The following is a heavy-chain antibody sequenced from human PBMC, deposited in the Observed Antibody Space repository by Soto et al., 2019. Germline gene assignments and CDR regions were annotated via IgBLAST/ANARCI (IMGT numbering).Heavy chain of an antibody. Sequence: SETLSLTCTVSGGSISSGGYYWSWISQHPGKGLEWIGYIYYSGSTYYNPSLKSRVIISVDTSKNQFSLKLSSVTAADTAVYYCGRSDTVPYGRFDYWGQGTLVTVSS. CDR1: GGSISSGGYY. J-gene: IGHJ4*02. V-gene: IGHV4-31*03. CDR2: IYYSGST. CDR3: GRSDTVPYGRFDY. D-gene: IGHD4-17*01.